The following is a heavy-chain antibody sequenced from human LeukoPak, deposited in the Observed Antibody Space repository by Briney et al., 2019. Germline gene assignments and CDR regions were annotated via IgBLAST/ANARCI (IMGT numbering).Heavy chain of an antibody. D-gene: IGHD6-19*01. Sequence: PGGSLRLSCTASGFAYSGSSMHWVRQAPGKGLEWVSGIQRDGSSPTYADSAKGRFTISRDNAKGSVYLQMNSLRAEDTAVYYCARVRAVAGTEVLYYFDYWGQGTLVTVSS. V-gene: IGHV3-74*01. J-gene: IGHJ4*02. CDR2: IQRDGSSP. CDR3: ARVRAVAGTEVLYYFDY. CDR1: GFAYSGSS.